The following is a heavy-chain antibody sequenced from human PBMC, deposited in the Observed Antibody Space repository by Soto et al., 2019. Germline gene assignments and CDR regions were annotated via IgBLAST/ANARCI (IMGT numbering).Heavy chain of an antibody. CDR2: VYYSGST. J-gene: IGHJ6*02. D-gene: IGHD6-6*01. Sequence: PSETLSLTCNVSGGSVSCVSYYWSWIRQSPGKGLEWIGYVYYSGSTNYNPSLKSRVTISVDTSKNQFSLKLSSVTAADTAVYYCARSVRRQLVRVYYYYGMDVWGQGTTVTVSS. CDR1: GGSVSCVSYY. V-gene: IGHV4-61*01. CDR3: ARSVRRQLVRVYYYYGMDV.